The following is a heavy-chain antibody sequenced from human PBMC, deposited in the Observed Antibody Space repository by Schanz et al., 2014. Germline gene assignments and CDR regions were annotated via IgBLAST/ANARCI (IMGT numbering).Heavy chain of an antibody. D-gene: IGHD2-2*01. CDR1: GFSFSGFA. CDR3: IRGDIMVVPVAHF. Sequence: VQLVESGGGLVQPGGSLRLSCVASGFSFSGFAVHWVRQAPGKGLEWVAIITYDGSNTYHADSVKGRFTIARDNSKNTLYLQMNSRRAEDTAVYYCIRGDIMVVPVAHFWGQGILVTVSS. V-gene: IGHV3-30*04. CDR2: ITYDGSNT. J-gene: IGHJ4*02.